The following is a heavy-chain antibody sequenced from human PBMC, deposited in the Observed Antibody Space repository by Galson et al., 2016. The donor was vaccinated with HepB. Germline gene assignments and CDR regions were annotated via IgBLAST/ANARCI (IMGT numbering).Heavy chain of an antibody. CDR2: VYYSGTT. Sequence: ETLSLTCTVSGDSISTYYWSWIRQPPGKGLEWIGYVYYSGTTKYNPSLKSRVTISVDTSKNQVSLKLSSVTAADTAVYYCARSPGYYLDYWGQGTLVTVSS. V-gene: IGHV4-59*01. CDR3: ARSPGYYLDY. J-gene: IGHJ4*02. CDR1: GDSISTYY. D-gene: IGHD7-27*01.